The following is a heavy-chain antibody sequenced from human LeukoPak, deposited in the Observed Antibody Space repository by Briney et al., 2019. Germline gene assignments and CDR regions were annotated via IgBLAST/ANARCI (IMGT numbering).Heavy chain of an antibody. J-gene: IGHJ3*02. CDR2: IYYSGST. V-gene: IGHV4-31*03. CDR1: GGSISSGGYY. Sequence: PSQTLSLTCTVSGGSISSGGYYWSWIRQHPGKGLEWIGYIYYSGSTYYNPSLKSRVTISVDTSKNQFSLKLSSVTAADTAVYYCALEPNYDILTGYIGDIWGQGTMVTVSS. CDR3: ALEPNYDILTGYIGDI. D-gene: IGHD3-9*01.